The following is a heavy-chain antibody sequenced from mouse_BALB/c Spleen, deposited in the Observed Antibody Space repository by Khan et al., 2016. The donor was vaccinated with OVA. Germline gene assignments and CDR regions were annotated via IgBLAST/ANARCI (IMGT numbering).Heavy chain of an antibody. Sequence: EQLVESGPGLVAPSQSLAITCTVSGFSLTSYGVNWVRQPPGKGLEWLGVIWGDGSTNYHSTLIFRLIISKDNSKSQVFLKLNSLQTDDTATYFCAKFTPDYYSMDYWGQGTSVTVSS. CDR3: AKFTPDYYSMDY. D-gene: IGHD1-1*01. CDR2: IWGDGST. J-gene: IGHJ4*01. CDR1: GFSLTSYG. V-gene: IGHV2-3*01.